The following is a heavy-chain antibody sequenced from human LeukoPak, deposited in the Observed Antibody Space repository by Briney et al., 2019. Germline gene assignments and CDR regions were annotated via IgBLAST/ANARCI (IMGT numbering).Heavy chain of an antibody. CDR1: GDSVSSSSYY. V-gene: IGHV4-61*01. CDR3: AGIYCSSTSCYDYYYGMDV. Sequence: PSETLSLTCTVSGDSVSSSSYYWSWIRQPPGKGLEWIGYIYYSENTNYDPSLKSRITISVDTSKNQFSLKLSSVTAADTAVYYCAGIYCSSTSCYDYYYGMDVWGQGTTVTVSS. CDR2: IYYSENT. D-gene: IGHD2-2*01. J-gene: IGHJ6*02.